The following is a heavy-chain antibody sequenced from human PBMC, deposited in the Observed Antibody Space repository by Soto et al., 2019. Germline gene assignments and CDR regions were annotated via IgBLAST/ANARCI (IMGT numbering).Heavy chain of an antibody. D-gene: IGHD3-3*01. CDR2: ISYDGSNK. V-gene: IGHV3-30*18. J-gene: IGHJ4*02. CDR3: AKAFGIFGVVTPGFDY. CDR1: GFTFSSYG. Sequence: GGSLRLSCAASGFTFSSYGMHWVRQAPGKGLEWVAVISYDGSNKYYADSVKGRFTISRDNSKNTLYLQMNSLRAEDTAVYYCAKAFGIFGVVTPGFDYWGQGTLVTVSS.